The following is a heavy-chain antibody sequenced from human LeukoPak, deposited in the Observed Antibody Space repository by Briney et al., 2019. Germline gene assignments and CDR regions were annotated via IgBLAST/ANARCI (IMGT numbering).Heavy chain of an antibody. Sequence: SETLSLTCAVYGGSSSGYYWSWIRQPPGKGLEWIGEINHSGSTNYNPSLKSRVTISVDTSKNQFSLKLSSVTAADTAVYYCARRYYDSSGYYTYYFDYWGQGTLVTVSS. D-gene: IGHD3-22*01. V-gene: IGHV4-34*01. CDR3: ARRYYDSSGYYTYYFDY. J-gene: IGHJ4*02. CDR2: INHSGST. CDR1: GGSSSGYY.